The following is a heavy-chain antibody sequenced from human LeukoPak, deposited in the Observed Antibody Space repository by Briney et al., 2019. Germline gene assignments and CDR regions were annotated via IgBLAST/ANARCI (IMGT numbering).Heavy chain of an antibody. CDR2: ISSNGGST. D-gene: IGHD2-21*02. CDR1: GFTFSSYA. J-gene: IGHJ4*02. V-gene: IGHV3-64*01. CDR3: ARAPMSGDYYFDY. Sequence: GGSLRLSCAASGFTFSSYAMHWVRQAPGKGLEYVSAISSNGGSTYYANSVKGRFTISRDNSKNTLYLQMGSLRAEDMAVYYCARAPMSGDYYFDYWGQGTLVTVS.